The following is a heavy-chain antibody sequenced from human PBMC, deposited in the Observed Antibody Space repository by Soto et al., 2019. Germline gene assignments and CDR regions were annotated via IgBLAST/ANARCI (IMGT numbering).Heavy chain of an antibody. J-gene: IGHJ4*02. V-gene: IGHV1-8*01. Sequence: ASVKVSCKASGGTFTSYGFNWVRQAPGQGLEWMGWLNPKSGNTGYAQNLQGRVTMTRDTSISTAYMELRSLRSEDTALYYCAGVTAGSSDFDYWGQGTLVTVSS. D-gene: IGHD6-6*01. CDR1: GGTFTSYG. CDR2: LNPKSGNT. CDR3: AGVTAGSSDFDY.